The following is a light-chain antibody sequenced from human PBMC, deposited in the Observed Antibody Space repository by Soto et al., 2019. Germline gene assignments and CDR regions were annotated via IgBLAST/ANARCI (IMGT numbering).Light chain of an antibody. J-gene: IGLJ2*01. CDR2: RNN. V-gene: IGLV1-47*01. Sequence: QSVLTQPPSASGTPGQRVTISCSGSSSNIGSNYVYWYQQLPGTDPKLLIYRNNQRPSGVPDRFSGSKSGTSASLAISGLRSEDEADYYCAAWDDSLSAVVFGGGTQLTVL. CDR3: AAWDDSLSAVV. CDR1: SSNIGSNY.